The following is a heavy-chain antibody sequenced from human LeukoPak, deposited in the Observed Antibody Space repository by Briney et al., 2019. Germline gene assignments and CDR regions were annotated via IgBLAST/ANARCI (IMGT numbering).Heavy chain of an antibody. CDR2: IYYSGST. D-gene: IGHD3-22*01. V-gene: IGHV4-31*03. J-gene: IGHJ4*02. CDR3: ARGGHYYDSSCSLIDY. CDR1: GGSISSGGYY. Sequence: SQTLSLTCTVSGGSISSGGYYWSWIRQHPGKGLEWIGYIYYSGSTYYNPSLKSRVTISVDTSKNQFSLKLSSVTAADTAVYYCARGGHYYDSSCSLIDYWGQGTLVTVSS.